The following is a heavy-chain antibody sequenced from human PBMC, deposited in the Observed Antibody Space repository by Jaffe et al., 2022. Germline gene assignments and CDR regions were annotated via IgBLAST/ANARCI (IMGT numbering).Heavy chain of an antibody. CDR3: VRHFPPYYSDTSSFPLNYYYYYMDV. CDR1: GYSLSTYW. Sequence: EVQLVQSGAEVKKPGESLKISCQASGYSLSTYWIGWVRQMPGKGLEWMGIIYPGDSHTRYSPSFQGQVTISADKSINTAYLQWSSLQASDTAVYYCVRHFPPYYSDTSSFPLNYYYYYMDVWGTGTTVTVSS. CDR2: IYPGDSHT. V-gene: IGHV5-51*01. D-gene: IGHD3-22*01. J-gene: IGHJ6*03.